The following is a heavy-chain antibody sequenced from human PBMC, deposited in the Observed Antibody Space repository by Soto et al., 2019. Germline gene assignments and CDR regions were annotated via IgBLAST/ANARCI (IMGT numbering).Heavy chain of an antibody. CDR1: GFTFSDYY. J-gene: IGHJ6*02. Sequence: PVGSLRVSCADSGFTFSDYYMSWIRQAPGKGLEWVSYISSSGSTIYYADSVKGRFTISRDNAKNLLYLQMNSLRAEDTAVYYCARELATVHGMDVWGQGTTVTVSS. V-gene: IGHV3-11*01. D-gene: IGHD4-4*01. CDR2: ISSSGSTI. CDR3: ARELATVHGMDV.